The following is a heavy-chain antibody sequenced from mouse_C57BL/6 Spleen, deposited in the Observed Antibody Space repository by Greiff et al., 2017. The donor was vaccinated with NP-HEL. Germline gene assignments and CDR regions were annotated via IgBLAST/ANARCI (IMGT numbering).Heavy chain of an antibody. CDR2: ISSGGDYT. CDR1: GFTFSSYA. D-gene: IGHD2-1*01. Sequence: EVQRVESGEGLVKPGGSLKLSCAASGFTFSSYAMSWVRQTPEKRLEWVAYISSGGDYTYYADTVKGRFTISRDNARNTLYLQMSSLKSEDTAMYYCTREPYGNYVFDYWGQGTTLTVSS. CDR3: TREPYGNYVFDY. V-gene: IGHV5-9-1*02. J-gene: IGHJ2*01.